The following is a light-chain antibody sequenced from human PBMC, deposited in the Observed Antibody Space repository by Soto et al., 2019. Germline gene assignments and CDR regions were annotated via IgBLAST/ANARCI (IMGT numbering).Light chain of an antibody. J-gene: IGKJ1*01. CDR1: QSVSIL. CDR3: QQYNNWPRT. CDR2: GAT. Sequence: EIVMTQSPATLSVSPGGSATLSCRPSQSVSILLAWYQQKPGQAPRRLIHGATTRATGIPARFSGSGSGTEFTLTISSPQSEDFAVYYCQQYNNWPRTFGQGTKVDIK. V-gene: IGKV3-15*01.